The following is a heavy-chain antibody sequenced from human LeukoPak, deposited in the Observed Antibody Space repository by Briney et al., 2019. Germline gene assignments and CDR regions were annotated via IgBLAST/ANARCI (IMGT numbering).Heavy chain of an antibody. CDR3: TCSKGNFDY. V-gene: IGHV3-30*03. CDR2: IANDGINK. CDR1: GFTFSSYS. Sequence: PGGSLRLSCAASGFTFSSYSMNWVRQAPGKGLEWVAVIANDGINKYYADSVKGRFTISRDNSKNTLYLQMNSLSAEDTAVYYCTCSKGNFDYWGQGTLVTVSS. D-gene: IGHD2-2*01. J-gene: IGHJ4*02.